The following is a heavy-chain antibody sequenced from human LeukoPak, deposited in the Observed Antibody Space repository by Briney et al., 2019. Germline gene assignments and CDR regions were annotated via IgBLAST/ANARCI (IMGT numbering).Heavy chain of an antibody. CDR3: ARDTGSGWYDSGAFDI. Sequence: AASVKVSCKASGGTFSSYAISWVRQAPGQGLEWMGGIIPILGIANYAQKFQGRVTITADKSTSTAYMELSSLRSEDTAVYYCARDTGSGWYDSGAFDIWGQGTMVTVSS. D-gene: IGHD6-19*01. CDR1: GGTFSSYA. J-gene: IGHJ3*02. V-gene: IGHV1-69*10. CDR2: IIPILGIA.